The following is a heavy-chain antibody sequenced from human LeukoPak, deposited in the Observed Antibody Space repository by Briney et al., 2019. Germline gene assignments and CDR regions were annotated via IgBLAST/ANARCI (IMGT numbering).Heavy chain of an antibody. D-gene: IGHD4-23*01. Sequence: PGGSLRLSCAASGFTFSSYWMHWVRQAPGKGLVWVSRINTDGSSTSYADSVKGRFTISRDNAKNTLYLQMNSLRAEDTAVYYCARGSKRTAYGGTRTGVDYWGQGTLVTVSS. J-gene: IGHJ4*02. V-gene: IGHV3-74*01. CDR2: INTDGSST. CDR3: ARGSKRTAYGGTRTGVDY. CDR1: GFTFSSYW.